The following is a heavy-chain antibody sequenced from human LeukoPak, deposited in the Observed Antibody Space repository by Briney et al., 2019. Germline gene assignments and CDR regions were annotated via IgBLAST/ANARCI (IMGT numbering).Heavy chain of an antibody. D-gene: IGHD1-26*01. V-gene: IGHV3-30*02. J-gene: IGHJ4*02. CDR1: GFTFSSYG. CDR2: IWYDGSNK. CDR3: AKARGATPD. Sequence: PGGSLRLSCAASGFTFSSYGMHWVRQAPGKGLEWVAVIWYDGSNKYYADSVKGRFTISRDNSKNTLYLQMNSLRAEDTAVYYCAKARGATPDWGQGTLVTVSS.